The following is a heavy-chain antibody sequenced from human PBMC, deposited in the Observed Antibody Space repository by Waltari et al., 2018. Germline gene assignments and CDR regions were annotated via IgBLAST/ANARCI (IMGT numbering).Heavy chain of an antibody. Sequence: QVQLQESGPGLVMPSQTLSLTCSVSGGSVNNEHSHCSWLRQPPEKGLAWIGYISYSAGTSYNPSLKSRVTISIDTSTNQFSLKLDSVTAADTAVYFCARAVTGTSNYDHWGQGTLVTVSS. D-gene: IGHD7-27*01. CDR3: ARAVTGTSNYDH. CDR1: GGSVNNEHSH. CDR2: ISYSAGT. V-gene: IGHV4-30-4*08. J-gene: IGHJ4*02.